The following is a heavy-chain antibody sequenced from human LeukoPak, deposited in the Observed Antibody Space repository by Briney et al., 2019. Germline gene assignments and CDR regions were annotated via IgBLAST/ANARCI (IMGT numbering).Heavy chain of an antibody. D-gene: IGHD2-8*02. CDR1: GGSISSSSYY. J-gene: IGHJ2*01. CDR2: IYYSGST. CDR3: ARLRVANWFFDL. Sequence: PSETLSLTCTVSGGSISSSSYYWGWIRQPPGKGLEWIGSIYYSGSTYYNPSLKSRVTISVDTSKNQFSLKLSSVTAADTAVYYCARLRVANWFFDLWGRGTLVTVSS. V-gene: IGHV4-39*07.